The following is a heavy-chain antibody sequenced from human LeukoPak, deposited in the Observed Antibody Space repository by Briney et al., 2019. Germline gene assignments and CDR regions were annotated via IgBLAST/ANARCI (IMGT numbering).Heavy chain of an antibody. CDR1: GRSISSYY. D-gene: IGHD3-10*01. CDR2: IYTSGST. CDR3: ARDQAITMVRGTYRAFDI. J-gene: IGHJ3*02. Sequence: SETLSLTCTVSGRSISSYYWSWIRQPAEKGREWIGRIYTSGSTNYNTTLKSRVTMSVDTSKNQFSLKLSSVTAADTAGYYCARDQAITMVRGTYRAFDIWGQGTVVTASS. V-gene: IGHV4-4*07.